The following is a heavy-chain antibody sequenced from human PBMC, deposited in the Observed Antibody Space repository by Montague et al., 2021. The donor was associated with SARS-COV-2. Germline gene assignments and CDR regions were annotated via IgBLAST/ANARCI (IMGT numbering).Heavy chain of an antibody. CDR2: TYYRSKWYN. CDR1: GDSVSSNIAT. CDR3: ARIPVGSKYYFDF. Sequence: CAISGDSVSSNIATRNWIRQSPSIRLEWLGGTYYRSKWYNDYAESVKSRITIDPDTSKHQFSLHLNSVTPEDTAVYYCARIPVGSKYYFDFWGQGTLVTVSS. D-gene: IGHD2-2*01. V-gene: IGHV6-1*01. J-gene: IGHJ4*02.